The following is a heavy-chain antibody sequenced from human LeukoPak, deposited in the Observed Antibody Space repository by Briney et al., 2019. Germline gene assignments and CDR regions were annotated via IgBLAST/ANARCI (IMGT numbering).Heavy chain of an antibody. Sequence: PGGSLRLSCAASGFTFSSYSMNWVSQAPGKGLEWVSSISSSSSYIYYADSVKGRFTISRDNAKNSLYLQMNSLRAEDTAVYYCARVEGYNYYMDVWGKGTTVTVSS. CDR1: GFTFSSYS. CDR3: ARVEGYNYYMDV. D-gene: IGHD3-3*01. V-gene: IGHV3-21*01. J-gene: IGHJ6*03. CDR2: ISSSSSYI.